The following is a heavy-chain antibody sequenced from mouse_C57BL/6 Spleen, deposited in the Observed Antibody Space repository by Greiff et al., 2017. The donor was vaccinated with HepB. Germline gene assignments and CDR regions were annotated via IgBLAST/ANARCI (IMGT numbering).Heavy chain of an antibody. CDR2: IYPGDGDT. Sequence: VQLQESGPELVKPGASVKISCKASGYAFSSSWMNWVKQRPGKGLEWIGRIYPGDGDTNYNGKFKGKATLTADKSSSTAYMQLSSLTSEDSAVYFCARRGEWYFDVWGTGTTVTVSS. J-gene: IGHJ1*03. CDR3: ARRGEWYFDV. CDR1: GYAFSSSW. V-gene: IGHV1-82*01.